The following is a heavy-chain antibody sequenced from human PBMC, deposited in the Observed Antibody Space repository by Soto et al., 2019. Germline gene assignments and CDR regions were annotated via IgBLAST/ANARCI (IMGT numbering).Heavy chain of an antibody. CDR1: GFTFSSYS. J-gene: IGHJ5*02. D-gene: IGHD1-26*01. CDR2: ISSSSSYI. V-gene: IGHV3-21*01. Sequence: PGGSLRLSCAASGFTFSSYSMNWVRQAPGKGLEWVSSISSSSSYIYYADSVKGRFTISRDNAKNSLYLQMNSLRAEDTAVYYCARDQSYHGNWFDPWGQGTLVTVSS. CDR3: ARDQSYHGNWFDP.